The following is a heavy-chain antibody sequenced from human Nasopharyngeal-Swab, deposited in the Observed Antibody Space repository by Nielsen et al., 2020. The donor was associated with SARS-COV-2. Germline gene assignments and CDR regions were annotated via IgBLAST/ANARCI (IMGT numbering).Heavy chain of an antibody. CDR2: IKSATYRGTT. J-gene: IGHJ4*02. CDR3: VRDGGEDSWYGSGCGY. Sequence: GESLKISCTTSGFTFGDYAMSWFRQAPGKGLEWVGFIKSATYRGTTAYAASLRGRFSVSRDDSKSVVYLQMNSLKTEDTAVYYCVRDGGEDSWYGSGCGYWGQGTQVTVSS. V-gene: IGHV3-49*03. CDR1: GFTFGDYA. D-gene: IGHD6-13*01.